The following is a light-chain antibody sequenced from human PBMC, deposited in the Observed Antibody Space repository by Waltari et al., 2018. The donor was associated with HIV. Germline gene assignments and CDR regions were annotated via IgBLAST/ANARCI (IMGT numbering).Light chain of an antibody. V-gene: IGKV2-30*01. CDR2: KVF. J-gene: IGKJ1*01. CDR1: RSLVSRDGDTY. Sequence: VVLTQSPVSLPVTIGQAAVMTCQSDRSLVSRDGDTYLHWFQQIAGQAPRRLFHKVFRRDSGVPDRFSARGSGSNFTPTISRVEAEDVALYYCMQKSHWPRTFGPGTKADI. CDR3: MQKSHWPRT.